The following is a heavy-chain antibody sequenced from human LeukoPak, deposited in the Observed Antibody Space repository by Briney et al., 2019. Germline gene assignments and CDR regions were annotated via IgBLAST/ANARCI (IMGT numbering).Heavy chain of an antibody. D-gene: IGHD3-3*01. Sequence: SQTLSLTCTVSGGSISSGPYYWIWIRQHPGKGLEWIGCITYNGNTYYYPALNSRVTVSLDTSKTQFSLKLSSVTAADTAVYYCARIAYDALDSYYYGMDVWGQGTTVTVSS. J-gene: IGHJ6*02. CDR1: GGSISSGPYY. CDR3: ARIAYDALDSYYYGMDV. V-gene: IGHV4-31*03. CDR2: ITYNGNT.